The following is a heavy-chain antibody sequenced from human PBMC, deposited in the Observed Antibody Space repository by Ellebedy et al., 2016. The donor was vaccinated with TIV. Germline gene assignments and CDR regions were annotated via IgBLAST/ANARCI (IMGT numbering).Heavy chain of an antibody. CDR3: ARAGGGGESTGFAP. CDR1: GGSISDYY. CDR2: MNYIGSA. Sequence: SETLSLTCTVSGGSISDYYWSWIRQPPGKGLEWIGYMNYIGSAAYNPSLKSRVTISIDSSKNQFSLRLTSVTAADTAMYYCARAGGGGESTGFAPWGQGTLVNVSS. J-gene: IGHJ5*02. D-gene: IGHD2-21*01. V-gene: IGHV4-59*01.